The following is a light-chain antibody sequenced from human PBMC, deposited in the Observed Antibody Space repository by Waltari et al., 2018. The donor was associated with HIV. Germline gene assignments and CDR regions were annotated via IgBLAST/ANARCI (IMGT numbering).Light chain of an antibody. CDR1: SGNIASDY. CDR3: QSFDSTNQV. Sequence: FMLTQPHSVSESPGKTVTISCTRSSGNIASDYVQWYQQRPGSSPTTVIYEDKHRPSGVPDRFSGSIDSSSNSASLTSSGLKTEDEADYYCQSFDSTNQVFGGVTKLTVL. J-gene: IGLJ3*02. CDR2: EDK. V-gene: IGLV6-57*01.